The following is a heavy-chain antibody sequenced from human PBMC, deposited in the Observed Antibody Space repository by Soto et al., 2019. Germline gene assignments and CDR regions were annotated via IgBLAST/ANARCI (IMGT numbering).Heavy chain of an antibody. V-gene: IGHV3-7*03. CDR3: AAPSSGFKYYFDY. CDR2: IKQDGSEK. D-gene: IGHD3-22*01. Sequence: PGGSLRLSCAASGFTLSSYWMSWVRQAPGKGLEWVANIKQDGSEKYYVDSVKGRFTISRDNAKNSLYLQMNSLRAEDTAVYYCAAPSSGFKYYFDYWGQGTLVTVSS. J-gene: IGHJ4*02. CDR1: GFTLSSYW.